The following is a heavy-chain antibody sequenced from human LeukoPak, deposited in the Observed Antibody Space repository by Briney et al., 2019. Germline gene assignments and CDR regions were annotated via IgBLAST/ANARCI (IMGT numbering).Heavy chain of an antibody. V-gene: IGHV3-30*03. CDR1: GFTFSKNG. J-gene: IGHJ4*02. CDR2: ISYDGSDK. D-gene: IGHD3-3*01. CDR3: AREYYDFWSGYRNDFDY. Sequence: PGGSLRLSCAASGFTFSKNGMHWVRQAPGKGLEWVAVISYDGSDKYYADSVKGRFTISRDNSKNTLYLQMNSLRAEDTAVYYCAREYYDFWSGYRNDFDYWGQGTLVTVSS.